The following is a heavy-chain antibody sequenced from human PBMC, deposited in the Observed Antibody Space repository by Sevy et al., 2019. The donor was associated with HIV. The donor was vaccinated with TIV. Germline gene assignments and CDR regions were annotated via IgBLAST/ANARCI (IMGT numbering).Heavy chain of an antibody. D-gene: IGHD4-17*01. J-gene: IGHJ3*02. V-gene: IGHV4-59*01. CDR2: IYYSGST. CDR1: GGSISSYY. CDR3: ARITTVRAFDI. Sequence: SETLSLTCTVSGGSISSYYWSWIRQPPGKGLEWIGYIYYSGSTNYSPSLKSRVTISVDTTKNQFSLKLSSVTAADTAVYYCARITTVRAFDIWGQGTMVTVSS.